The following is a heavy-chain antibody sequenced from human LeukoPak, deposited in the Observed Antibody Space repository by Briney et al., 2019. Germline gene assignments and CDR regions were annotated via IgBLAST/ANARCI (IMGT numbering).Heavy chain of an antibody. CDR3: ATDPRSPIKRYFDWLFYFY. J-gene: IGHJ4*02. D-gene: IGHD3-9*01. Sequence: GASVKVSCKVSGYTLTELSMHWVRQAPGKGLEWMGGFDPEDGETIYAQKFQGRVTMTEDTSTDTAYMELSSLRSEDTAVYYCATDPRSPIKRYFDWLFYFYWGQGTLVTVSS. CDR2: FDPEDGET. V-gene: IGHV1-24*01. CDR1: GYTLTELS.